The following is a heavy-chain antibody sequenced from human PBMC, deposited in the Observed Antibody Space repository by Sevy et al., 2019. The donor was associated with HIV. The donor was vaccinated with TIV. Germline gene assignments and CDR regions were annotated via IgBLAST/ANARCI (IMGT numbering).Heavy chain of an antibody. Sequence: GGSLRLSCAASGFTFSRYGMHWVRQAPGKGLEWVAFIRYDGSTKYYAESVKGRFIISRDNSKDTLYLQMNSLRGDDTTLYYCAKGLGMVQGALLSDDVWGQGTMVTVSS. D-gene: IGHD3-10*01. CDR1: GFTFSRYG. V-gene: IGHV3-30*02. CDR2: IRYDGSTK. J-gene: IGHJ3*01. CDR3: AKGLGMVQGALLSDDV.